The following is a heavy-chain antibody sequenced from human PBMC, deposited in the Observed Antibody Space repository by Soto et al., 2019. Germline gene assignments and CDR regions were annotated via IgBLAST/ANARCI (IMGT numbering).Heavy chain of an antibody. CDR1: GFTFSSYA. CDR2: ISGSGGST. CDR3: AKDDPQPRYYYDSSGSAEYFQH. Sequence: GGSLRLSCAASGFTFSSYAMSWVRQAPGKGLEWVSAISGSGGSTYYADSVKGRFTISRDNSKNTLYLQMNSLRAEDTAVYYCAKDDPQPRYYYDSSGSAEYFQHWGQGTLVTVSS. D-gene: IGHD3-22*01. V-gene: IGHV3-23*01. J-gene: IGHJ1*01.